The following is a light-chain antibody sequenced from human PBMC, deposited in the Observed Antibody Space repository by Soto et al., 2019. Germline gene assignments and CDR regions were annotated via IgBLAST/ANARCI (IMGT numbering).Light chain of an antibody. Sequence: AIPMTQSPSSLSASVGDRVTITCRASQGIKNDLGWYQQKPGKAPKLLIYATSSLQSGVPSRFSGSGSGTDFTLTISSLQPEDFATYFCLQDYNYPWTFGQGTKVEIK. J-gene: IGKJ1*01. CDR1: QGIKND. V-gene: IGKV1-6*01. CDR3: LQDYNYPWT. CDR2: ATS.